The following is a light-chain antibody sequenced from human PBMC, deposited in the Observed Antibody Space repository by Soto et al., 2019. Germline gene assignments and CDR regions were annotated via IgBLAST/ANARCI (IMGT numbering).Light chain of an antibody. CDR3: SSFTSSMTNV. V-gene: IGLV2-14*01. J-gene: IGLJ1*01. CDR2: DVT. CDR1: SSDVGGYNS. Sequence: QFVLTQPASVSGSPGESITISCTGTSSDVGGYNSVSWYQQHPGKAPKLILYDVTDRPSGVSYRFSGSKSGNTASLTISGLQAADEADYFCSSFTSSMTNVFGSGTKVTV.